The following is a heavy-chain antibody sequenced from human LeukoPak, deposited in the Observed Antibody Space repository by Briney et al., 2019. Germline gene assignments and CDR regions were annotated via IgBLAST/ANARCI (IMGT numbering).Heavy chain of an antibody. CDR3: ARAPYYYDSSGYYDY. CDR1: GFIFSNYA. CDR2: ISCSGDTT. V-gene: IGHV3-23*01. J-gene: IGHJ4*02. Sequence: PGGSLRLSCATSGFIFSNYAVNWVRQAPGKGLEWVSIISCSGDTTYYADSVKGRFTISRDNSKNTLYLQMNSLRAEDTAVYYCARAPYYYDSSGYYDYWGQGTLVTVSS. D-gene: IGHD3-22*01.